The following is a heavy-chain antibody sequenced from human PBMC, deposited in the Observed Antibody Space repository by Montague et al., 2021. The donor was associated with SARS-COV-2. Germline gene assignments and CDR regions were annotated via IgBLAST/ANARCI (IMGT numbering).Heavy chain of an antibody. J-gene: IGHJ6*02. CDR2: ISSSGGGSTK. V-gene: IGHV3-48*03. CDR3: ARDRDWDDWCGMDV. Sequence: SLRLSCAASGFIFSSYEMNWVRQAPGKGLEWISCISSSGGGSTKHYTDSVKGRFTISRDNAKNSLYLQMNSLRVEDTAIYYCARDRDWDDWCGMDVWGQGTTVTVPS. CDR1: GFIFSSYE. D-gene: IGHD2-21*01.